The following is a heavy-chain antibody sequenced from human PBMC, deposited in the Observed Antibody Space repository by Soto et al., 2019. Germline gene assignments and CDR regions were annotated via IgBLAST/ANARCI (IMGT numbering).Heavy chain of an antibody. CDR1: GFTFNYYW. CDR2: IHSDGSTT. Sequence: EVQLVESEGGLVQRGGSLRLSCAASGFTFNYYWMHWVRQAPGQGLVWVSHIHSDGSTTTYADSVKGRFTISRDNAKNTLYLQMNSLRAEDTAVYYCVRGAKGGFELWGQGTTVTVSS. J-gene: IGHJ3*01. D-gene: IGHD3-16*01. CDR3: VRGAKGGFEL. V-gene: IGHV3-74*01.